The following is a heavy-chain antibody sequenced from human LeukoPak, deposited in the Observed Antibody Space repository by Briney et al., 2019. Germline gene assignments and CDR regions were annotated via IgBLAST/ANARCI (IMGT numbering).Heavy chain of an antibody. CDR3: AKAGGYCSSTSCYLDY. D-gene: IGHD2-2*01. CDR1: GFTFSSYG. V-gene: IGHV3-30*18. Sequence: GRSLRLSCAASGFTFSSYGMHWVRQAPGKGLEWVAVISYDGSNKYYADSVKGRFTISRDNSKNTLYPQMNSLRAEDTAVYYCAKAGGYCSSTSCYLDYWGQGTLVTVSS. CDR2: ISYDGSNK. J-gene: IGHJ4*02.